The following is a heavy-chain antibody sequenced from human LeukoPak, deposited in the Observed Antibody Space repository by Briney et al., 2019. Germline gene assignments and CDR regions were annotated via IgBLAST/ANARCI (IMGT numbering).Heavy chain of an antibody. CDR2: IYPGDSDT. J-gene: IGHJ4*02. D-gene: IGHD3-3*01. CDR3: ARQASDWSGYDAAFDY. Sequence: GESLKISCKGSGYSFTSYWIGWVRQMPGKGLEWMGIIYPGDSDTRYSTSFQGQVTISADKSISTPYLQWSSLKASDTAMYYCARQASDWSGYDAAFDYWGQGTLVTVSS. V-gene: IGHV5-51*01. CDR1: GYSFTSYW.